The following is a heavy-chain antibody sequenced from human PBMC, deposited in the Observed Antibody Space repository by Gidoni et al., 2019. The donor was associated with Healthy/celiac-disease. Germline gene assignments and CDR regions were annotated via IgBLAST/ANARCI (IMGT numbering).Heavy chain of an antibody. CDR1: GYTFTSYA. Sequence: QVQLVQSGAEVKKPGASVKVSCKASGYTFTSYAMHWVRQAPGQRLEWMGWINAGNGNTKYSQKFQGRVTITRDTSASTAYMELSSLRSEDTAVYYCAWGITIFGVAGTGFDPWGQGTLVTVSS. CDR3: AWGITIFGVAGTGFDP. D-gene: IGHD3-3*01. J-gene: IGHJ5*02. V-gene: IGHV1-3*01. CDR2: INAGNGNT.